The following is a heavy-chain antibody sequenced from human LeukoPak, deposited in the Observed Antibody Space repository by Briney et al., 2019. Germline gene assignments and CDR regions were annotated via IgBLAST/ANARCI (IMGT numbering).Heavy chain of an antibody. CDR3: ARDLVAKWNVNGMDV. D-gene: IGHD1-1*01. Sequence: GGSLRLSCAASGFTVSSNYMSWVRQAPGKGLEWVSVIYSGGSTYYADSVKGRFTISRHNSKNTLYLQMNSLRAEDTAVYYCARDLVAKWNVNGMDVWGQGTTVTVSS. CDR1: GFTVSSNY. J-gene: IGHJ6*02. V-gene: IGHV3-53*04. CDR2: IYSGGST.